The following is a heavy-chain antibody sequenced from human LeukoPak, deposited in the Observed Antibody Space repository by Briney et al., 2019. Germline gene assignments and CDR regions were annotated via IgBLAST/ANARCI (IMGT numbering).Heavy chain of an antibody. CDR1: GFTFSSYS. Sequence: GGSLRLSCAASGFTFSSYSMNWVRQAPGKGLEWVAFIRYDGSNKYYADSVKGRFTISRDNSKNTLYLQMNSLRAEDTAVYYCAKAAGAAAGFDYWGQGTLVTVSS. J-gene: IGHJ4*02. CDR3: AKAAGAAAGFDY. V-gene: IGHV3-30*02. CDR2: IRYDGSNK. D-gene: IGHD6-13*01.